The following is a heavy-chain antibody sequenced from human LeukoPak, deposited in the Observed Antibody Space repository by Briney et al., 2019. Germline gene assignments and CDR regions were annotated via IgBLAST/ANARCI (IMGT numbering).Heavy chain of an antibody. D-gene: IGHD6-6*01. Sequence: ASVKVSCKASGYTFPSYFMHWVRQAPGQGLEWMGIINPTGGSTTYAQKFQGRVTMTRDTSTSTVYMELSSLRSDDTAVYYCARTAARRFNYWGQGTLVTVSS. V-gene: IGHV1-46*01. CDR3: ARTAARRFNY. J-gene: IGHJ4*02. CDR2: INPTGGST. CDR1: GYTFPSYF.